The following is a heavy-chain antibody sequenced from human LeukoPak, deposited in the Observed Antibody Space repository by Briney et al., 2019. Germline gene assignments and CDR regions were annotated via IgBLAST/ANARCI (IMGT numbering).Heavy chain of an antibody. Sequence: ASVKVSCKASGYTFTSYYMHWVRQAPGQGLEWMGIINPSGGSTSYAQKFQGRVTMTRDMSTSTVYMELSSLRSDDTAVYYCARRPYYYYYYMDVWGKGTTVTISS. CDR2: INPSGGST. CDR3: ARRPYYYYYYMDV. CDR1: GYTFTSYY. V-gene: IGHV1-46*01. J-gene: IGHJ6*03.